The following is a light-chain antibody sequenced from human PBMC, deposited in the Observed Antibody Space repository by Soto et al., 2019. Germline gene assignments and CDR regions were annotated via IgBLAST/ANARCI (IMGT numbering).Light chain of an antibody. J-gene: IGKJ1*01. CDR2: GAS. V-gene: IGKV3-20*01. CDR3: QQYDNSPPWT. CDR1: QSVSSSY. Sequence: EIVLTQSPGTLSLSPGERATLSCRASQSVSSSYLSWYQQKPGQAPRLLIYGASNWATGIPDRFSGSGSGTDFTLTISRLEPEDLPVYYVQQYDNSPPWTFGQGTKVEIK.